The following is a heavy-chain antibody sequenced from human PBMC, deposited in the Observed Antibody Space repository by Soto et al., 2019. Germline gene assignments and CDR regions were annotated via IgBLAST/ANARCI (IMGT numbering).Heavy chain of an antibody. V-gene: IGHV3-30-3*01. CDR3: ARDVGPYYYDSSGYEY. J-gene: IGHJ4*02. CDR2: ISYDGSNK. D-gene: IGHD3-22*01. Sequence: QVQLVESGGGVVQPGRSLRLSCAASGFTFSSYAMHWVRQAPGKGLEWVAVISYDGSNKYYADSVKGRFTISRDNSKNTLYLQMNSPRAEDTAVYYCARDVGPYYYDSSGYEYWGQGTLVTVSS. CDR1: GFTFSSYA.